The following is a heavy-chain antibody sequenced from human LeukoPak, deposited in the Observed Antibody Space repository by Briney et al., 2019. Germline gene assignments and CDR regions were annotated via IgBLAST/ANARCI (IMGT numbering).Heavy chain of an antibody. CDR1: GFTFSSYN. V-gene: IGHV3-48*01. CDR2: ISSTSGAI. CDR3: ARDPDHSDVFDI. J-gene: IGHJ3*02. Sequence: GGSLRLSCVASGFTFSSYNMNWVRQAPGKGLEWVSYISSTSGAIYYADSVKGRFTISRDNAKNSLFLQMNSLRAEDTAVYYCARDPDHSDVFDIWGQGTLVTVSS. D-gene: IGHD1-14*01.